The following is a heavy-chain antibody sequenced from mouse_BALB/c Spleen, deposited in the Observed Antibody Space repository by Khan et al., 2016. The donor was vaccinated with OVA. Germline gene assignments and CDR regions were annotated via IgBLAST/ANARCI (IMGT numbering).Heavy chain of an antibody. CDR1: GYSITSDYA. Sequence: EVQLQESGPGLVKPSQSLSLTCTVTGYSITSDYAWNWIRQFPGNKLEWMGYISYSCRTSYNPSLKSRISITRDTSKNQFFLQLNSVTTEDTATYYCARSVTITTVVATDFDYWGQGTTLTVSS. D-gene: IGHD1-1*01. V-gene: IGHV3-2*02. J-gene: IGHJ2*01. CDR2: ISYSCRT. CDR3: ARSVTITTVVATDFDY.